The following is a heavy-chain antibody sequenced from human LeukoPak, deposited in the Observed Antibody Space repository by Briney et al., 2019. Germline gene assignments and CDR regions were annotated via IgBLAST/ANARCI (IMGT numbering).Heavy chain of an antibody. D-gene: IGHD2-15*01. CDR3: AKDLCSGGSCYVADY. V-gene: IGHV3-23*01. Sequence: GGSLRLSCAASGFTFSSYAMSWVCQAPGKGLEWVSAISGSGGSTYYADSVKGRFTISRDNSKNTLYLQMNSLRAEDTAVYYCAKDLCSGGSCYVADYWGQGTLVTVSS. CDR1: GFTFSSYA. J-gene: IGHJ4*02. CDR2: ISGSGGST.